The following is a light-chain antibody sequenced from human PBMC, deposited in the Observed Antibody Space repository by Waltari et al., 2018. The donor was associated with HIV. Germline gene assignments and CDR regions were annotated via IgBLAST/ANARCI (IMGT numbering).Light chain of an antibody. Sequence: DIQMTQSPSTLSASVGDSVTITCRASESISIWLAWYQQMPGKAPKLLIYKASILQNGIPSRFSGSGSGTEFTLTINNLQPDDFATYYCQQYNSYSYTFGQGTKLEIK. V-gene: IGKV1-5*03. CDR2: KAS. CDR3: QQYNSYSYT. J-gene: IGKJ2*01. CDR1: ESISIW.